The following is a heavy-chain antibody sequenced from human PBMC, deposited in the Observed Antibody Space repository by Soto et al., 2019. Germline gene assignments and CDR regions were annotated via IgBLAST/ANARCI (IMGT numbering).Heavy chain of an antibody. CDR3: ARAYGGNPALFDP. V-gene: IGHV3-53*01. CDR1: GFTVSRDY. Sequence: ESGGGLIQPGGSLRPSCAASGFTVSRDYMSWVRQAPGKGLEWVSVIYIGGSTYYADSVKGRFTFSRDNSKNTLYLQMNSLRAEDTAVYYCARAYGGNPALFDPWGQGTLVTVSS. J-gene: IGHJ5*02. D-gene: IGHD4-17*01. CDR2: IYIGGST.